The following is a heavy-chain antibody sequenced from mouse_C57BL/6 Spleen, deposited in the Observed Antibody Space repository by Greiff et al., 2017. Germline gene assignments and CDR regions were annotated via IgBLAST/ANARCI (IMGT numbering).Heavy chain of an antibody. D-gene: IGHD2-4*01. CDR3: ARSAGLRGDYFDY. CDR2: IDPSDSYT. Sequence: QVQLQQPGAELVMPGASVKLSCKASGYTFTSYWMHWVKQRPGQGLEWIGEIDPSDSYTNYNQKFKGKSTLTVDKSSSTAYMQLSSLTSEDSAVYYCARSAGLRGDYFDYWGQGTTLTVSS. V-gene: IGHV1-69*01. CDR1: GYTFTSYW. J-gene: IGHJ2*01.